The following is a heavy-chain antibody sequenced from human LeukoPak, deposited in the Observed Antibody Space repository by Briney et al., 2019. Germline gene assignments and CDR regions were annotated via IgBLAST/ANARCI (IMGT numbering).Heavy chain of an antibody. CDR3: AKDPDYYYYYGMDV. CDR2: ISWNSGSI. V-gene: IGHV3-9*01. Sequence: GGSLRLSCAASGFTFSSYAMHWVRQAPGKGLEWVSGISWNSGSIGYADSVKGRFTISRDNAKNSLYLQMNSLRAEDTALYYCAKDPDYYYYYGMDVWGQGTTVTVSS. CDR1: GFTFSSYA. J-gene: IGHJ6*02.